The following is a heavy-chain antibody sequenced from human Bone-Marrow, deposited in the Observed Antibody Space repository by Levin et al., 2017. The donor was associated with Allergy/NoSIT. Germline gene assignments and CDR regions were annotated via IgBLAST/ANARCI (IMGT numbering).Heavy chain of an antibody. Sequence: SETLSLTCAVSGGSISSGGYSWSWIRQPPGKGLEWIGYIYHSGSTYYNPSLKSRVTISVDRSKNQFSLKLSSVTAADTAVYYCARRTGIGYFDYWGQGTLVTVSS. J-gene: IGHJ4*02. V-gene: IGHV4-30-2*01. CDR2: IYHSGST. CDR3: ARRTGIGYFDY. CDR1: GGSISSGGYS.